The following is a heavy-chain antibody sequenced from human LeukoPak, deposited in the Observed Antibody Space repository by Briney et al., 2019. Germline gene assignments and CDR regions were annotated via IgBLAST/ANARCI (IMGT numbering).Heavy chain of an antibody. Sequence: PSETLSLTCTVYGGSISSRIYYWGWIRQPPGKGLEWIGSIDYSGSTYYNPSLKSRVTISVDTSKNQFSLKLSSVTAADTAMYYCARRGIMITFGDWYFDLWGRGTLVTVSS. CDR2: IDYSGST. D-gene: IGHD3-16*01. CDR3: ARRGIMITFGDWYFDL. CDR1: GGSISSRIYY. J-gene: IGHJ2*01. V-gene: IGHV4-39*01.